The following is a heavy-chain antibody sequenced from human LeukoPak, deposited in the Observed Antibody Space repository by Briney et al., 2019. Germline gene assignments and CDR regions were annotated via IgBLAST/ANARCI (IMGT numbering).Heavy chain of an antibody. D-gene: IGHD3-16*02. CDR1: GGTFSSYA. CDR3: AREIYDYVWGSYRYTELGAFDI. CDR2: INTSCTTA. V-gene: IGHV1-69*01. J-gene: IGHJ3*02. Sequence: SVKLSCKASGGTFSSYAISWVRQAPGQGLEWMGRINTSCTTANYARKFEGRITITADESTSTAYMELSSLRSEDTAVYYCAREIYDYVWGSYRYTELGAFDIWGQGTMVSVSS.